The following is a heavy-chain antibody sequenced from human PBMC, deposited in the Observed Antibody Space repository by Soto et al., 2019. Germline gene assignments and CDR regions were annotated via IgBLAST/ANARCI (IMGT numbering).Heavy chain of an antibody. V-gene: IGHV2-5*02. D-gene: IGHD2-2*01. Sequence: SGPTLVNPTQTLTLTCSFSGFSLITSGVGVGWIRQSPGKALEWLALIYWDDDKRYSPSLKSRLTITEDTPKNQVVLRMTNMDPVDTATYYCAHRREGYCSSTSCYGVARSTENCFDYWGQGTLVTVSS. CDR3: AHRREGYCSSTSCYGVARSTENCFDY. J-gene: IGHJ4*02. CDR2: IYWDDDK. CDR1: GFSLITSGVG.